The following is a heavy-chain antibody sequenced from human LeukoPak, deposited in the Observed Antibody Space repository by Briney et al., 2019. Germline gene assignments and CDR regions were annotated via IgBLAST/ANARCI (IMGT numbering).Heavy chain of an antibody. Sequence: PGGSLRLSCAASGFTFSTYTMNWVRQAPGKGLEWVSSISSTSTYIYYADSLEGRFTISRDNAKNSLYLQMNSLRAEDTAVYYCARVATVPSFDYWSQGTLVTVSS. D-gene: IGHD4-17*01. CDR3: ARVATVPSFDY. V-gene: IGHV3-21*01. CDR2: ISSTSTYI. J-gene: IGHJ4*02. CDR1: GFTFSTYT.